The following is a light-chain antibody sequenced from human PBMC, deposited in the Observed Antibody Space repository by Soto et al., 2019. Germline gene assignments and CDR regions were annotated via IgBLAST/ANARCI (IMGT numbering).Light chain of an antibody. CDR3: HQYNQWRT. V-gene: IGKV3-15*01. CDR1: QSVSSY. CDR2: DAS. J-gene: IGKJ5*01. Sequence: EIVLTQSPATLSLSPGERATLSCRASQSVSSYLAWYQQKPGQAPRLLIYDASARATGIPARFSGSGAVTEFTRTINCQQSENFSVYHCHQYNQWRTFGQGTRLEIK.